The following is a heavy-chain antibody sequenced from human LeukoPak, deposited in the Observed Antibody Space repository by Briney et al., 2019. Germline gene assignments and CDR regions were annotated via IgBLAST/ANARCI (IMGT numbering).Heavy chain of an antibody. CDR1: GYTFTSYY. Sequence: ASVKVSCKASGYTFTSYYMHWVRQAPGQGLEWMGWVSAYNGNTNYAQKFQGRVTMTTETSTSTVYMDLRSLRSDDTAVYYCASSYYDILTGYYVDAFDIWGQGTLVTVSS. CDR2: VSAYNGNT. V-gene: IGHV1-18*04. CDR3: ASSYYDILTGYYVDAFDI. J-gene: IGHJ3*02. D-gene: IGHD3-9*01.